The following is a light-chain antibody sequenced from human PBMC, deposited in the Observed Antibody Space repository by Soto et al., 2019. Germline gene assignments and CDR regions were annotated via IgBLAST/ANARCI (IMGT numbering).Light chain of an antibody. V-gene: IGKV3-11*01. CDR3: QQRSNWPPVT. Sequence: EVVMTQSPGAVSVSPGERATLSFRASQSVTSNVAWYQQKPGQAPRLLIYYASNRATGIPARFSGTGSGTEFTLTISSLDPEDFAVYYCQQRSNWPPVTFGGGTKVDIK. CDR1: QSVTSN. CDR2: YAS. J-gene: IGKJ4*01.